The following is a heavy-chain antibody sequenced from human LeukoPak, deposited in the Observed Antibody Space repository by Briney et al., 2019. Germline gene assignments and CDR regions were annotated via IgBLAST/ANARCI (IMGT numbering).Heavy chain of an antibody. CDR3: ARDGAATIPIGMDV. V-gene: IGHV3-9*01. J-gene: IGHJ6*02. CDR1: GFTFDAYA. D-gene: IGHD5-12*01. Sequence: GGSLRLSCAASGFTFDAYAMHWVRQAPGKGLEWVSGISWNSGSIGYADSVKGRFTISRGNAKNSLYLQMNSLRAEDTALYYCARDGAATIPIGMDVWGQGTTVIVSS. CDR2: ISWNSGSI.